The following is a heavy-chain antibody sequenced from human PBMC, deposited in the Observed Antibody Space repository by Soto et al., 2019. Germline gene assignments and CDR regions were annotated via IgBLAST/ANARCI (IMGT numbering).Heavy chain of an antibody. CDR1: GFTFSSYG. CDR2: IWYDGSNK. D-gene: IGHD6-13*01. CDR3: ARAAAGGYGMDV. J-gene: IGHJ6*02. Sequence: QVQLVESGGGVVQPGRSLRLSCAASGFTFSSYGMPWVRKAPGKGLGWVAVIWYDGSNKYYADSVKGRFTISRDNSKNTLYLQMNSLRAEDTAVYYCARAAAGGYGMDVWGQGTTVTVSS. V-gene: IGHV3-33*01.